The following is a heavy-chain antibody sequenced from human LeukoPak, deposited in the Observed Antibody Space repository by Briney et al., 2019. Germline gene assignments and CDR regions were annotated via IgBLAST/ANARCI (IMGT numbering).Heavy chain of an antibody. CDR3: ANEVRPNDY. CDR1: GFTFSSHA. V-gene: IGHV3-23*01. CDR2: IDISGGST. D-gene: IGHD1-1*01. J-gene: IGHJ4*02. Sequence: GALRLSCVASGFTFSSHAMCWVRQAPGKGLEWVASIDISGGSTYYEDSVQGRFTISRDNSKNTLYLEMNSLRVEDTALYYCANEVRPNDYWGQGTLVTVSS.